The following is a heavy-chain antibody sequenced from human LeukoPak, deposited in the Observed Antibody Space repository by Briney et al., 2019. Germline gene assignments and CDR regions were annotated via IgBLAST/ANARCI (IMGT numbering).Heavy chain of an antibody. D-gene: IGHD1-1*01. J-gene: IGHJ4*02. CDR1: GGSISSSSYC. Sequence: SETLSLTCTVSGGSISSSSYCWGWIRQPPGKGLEWIASIYYSGSAYYSPSLKSRVTISVDTSKNQFSLKLSSVTAADTAVYYCARVPISLYYFDYWGQGTLVTVSS. CDR3: ARVPISLYYFDY. CDR2: IYYSGSA. V-gene: IGHV4-39*01.